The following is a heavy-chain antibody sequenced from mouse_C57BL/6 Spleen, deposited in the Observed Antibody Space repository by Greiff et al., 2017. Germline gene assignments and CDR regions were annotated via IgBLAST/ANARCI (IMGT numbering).Heavy chain of an antibody. CDR3: ARNWDEDYFDY. CDR1: GFTFSSYA. V-gene: IGHV5-4*03. J-gene: IGHJ2*01. CDR2: ISAGGSYT. D-gene: IGHD4-1*01. Sequence: EVKVVESGGGLVKPGGSLKLSCAASGFTFSSYAMSWVRQTPEKRLEWVATISAGGSYTYYPDNVTGRFPISRDKAKNNLYLQMSHLKSEDTAMYYCARNWDEDYFDYWGQGTTLTVSS.